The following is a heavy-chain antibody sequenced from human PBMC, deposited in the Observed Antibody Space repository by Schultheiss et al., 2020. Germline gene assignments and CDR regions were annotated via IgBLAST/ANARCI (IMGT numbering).Heavy chain of an antibody. J-gene: IGHJ4*02. D-gene: IGHD1-26*01. CDR3: ARKVGATNVDDY. V-gene: IGHV3-30*03. Sequence: GGSLRLSCAASGFTVSNSFLTWVRQAPGKGLEWVAVISYDGSNKYYADSVKGRFTISRDNSKNTLYLQMNSLRAEDTAVYYCARKVGATNVDDYWGQGTLVTVSS. CDR2: ISYDGSNK. CDR1: GFTVSNSF.